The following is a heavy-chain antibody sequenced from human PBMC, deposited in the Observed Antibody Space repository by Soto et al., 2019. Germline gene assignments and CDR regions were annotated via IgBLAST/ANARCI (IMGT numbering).Heavy chain of an antibody. J-gene: IGHJ3*02. Sequence: QVQLQESGPGLVKPSETLSLTCTVSGGAISSYYWSWIRQPPGKGLEWIGYIYYSGSTNYNPSLKSRVTISVATSKNQFSLKLSSVTAAATAVYYCARRYGSSFDIWGQGTMVTVSS. CDR1: GGAISSYY. CDR3: ARRYGSSFDI. CDR2: IYYSGST. V-gene: IGHV4-59*08. D-gene: IGHD3-10*01.